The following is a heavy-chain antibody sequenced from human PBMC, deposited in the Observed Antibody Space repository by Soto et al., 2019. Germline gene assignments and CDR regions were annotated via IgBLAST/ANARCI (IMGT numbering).Heavy chain of an antibody. CDR3: ARGLITMVRGVIFVDAFDI. CDR2: ISSSSSTI. CDR1: GFAFSSYS. Sequence: EVQLVEYGGGLVQPGGSLRLSCAASGFAFSSYSMNWVRQAPGKGLEWVSYISSSSSTIYYADSVKGRFTISRDNAKNSLYLQMNSLRADDTAVYYCARGLITMVRGVIFVDAFDIWGHAPMVTVSS. J-gene: IGHJ3*02. D-gene: IGHD3-10*01. V-gene: IGHV3-48*01.